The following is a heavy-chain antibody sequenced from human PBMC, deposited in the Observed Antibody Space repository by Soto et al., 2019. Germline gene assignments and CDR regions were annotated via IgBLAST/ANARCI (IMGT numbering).Heavy chain of an antibody. J-gene: IGHJ5*02. CDR1: GYTLTELS. CDR3: ATDRRIVGATTWGWGWFDP. V-gene: IGHV1-24*01. D-gene: IGHD1-26*01. Sequence: QVQLVQSGAEVKKPGASVKVSCKVSGYTLTELSMHWVRQAPGKGLEWMGGFDPEDGETIYAQKFQGRVTMTEDTSTDTAYMELSSLRSEDTAVYYCATDRRIVGATTWGWGWFDPRGQGTLVTVSS. CDR2: FDPEDGET.